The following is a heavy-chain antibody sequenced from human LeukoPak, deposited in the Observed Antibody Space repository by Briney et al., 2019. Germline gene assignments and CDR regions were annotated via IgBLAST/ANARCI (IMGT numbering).Heavy chain of an antibody. CDR1: GFTFSSYA. J-gene: IGHJ3*02. Sequence: PGGSLRLSCAASGFTFSSYAMSWARQAPGKGLEWVSAISGSGGSTYYADSVKGRFTISRDNSKNTLYLQMNSLRAEDTAVYYCAKDRRAYCGGDCREAFDIWGQGTMVTVSS. V-gene: IGHV3-23*01. CDR2: ISGSGGST. CDR3: AKDRRAYCGGDCREAFDI. D-gene: IGHD2-21*02.